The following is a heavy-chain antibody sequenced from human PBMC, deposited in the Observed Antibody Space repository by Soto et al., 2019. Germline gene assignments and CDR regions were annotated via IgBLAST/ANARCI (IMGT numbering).Heavy chain of an antibody. Sequence: VGSLRLSCAASGFTFSSYWMHWVRQAPGKGLVWVSRINSDGSSTSYADSVKGRFTISRDNAKNTLYLQMNSLRAEDTAVYYCAREWKQWLIGYGMDVWGQGTTVTVSS. CDR2: INSDGSST. D-gene: IGHD6-19*01. J-gene: IGHJ6*02. CDR3: AREWKQWLIGYGMDV. CDR1: GFTFSSYW. V-gene: IGHV3-74*01.